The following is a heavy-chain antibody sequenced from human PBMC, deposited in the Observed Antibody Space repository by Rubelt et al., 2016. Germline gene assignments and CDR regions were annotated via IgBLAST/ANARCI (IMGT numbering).Heavy chain of an antibody. V-gene: IGHV1-2*06. CDR3: ARESGSYADY. D-gene: IGHD1-26*01. J-gene: IGHJ4*02. CDR2: IRPNSGDT. Sequence: QVQLVQSGAEVRKPGASVRASCKGQGLEWMGRIRPNSGDTNYAQNFQGRVTMTRDTSIPTDYMELSSLRSDDTAVYYCARESGSYADYWGQGTLVTVTS.